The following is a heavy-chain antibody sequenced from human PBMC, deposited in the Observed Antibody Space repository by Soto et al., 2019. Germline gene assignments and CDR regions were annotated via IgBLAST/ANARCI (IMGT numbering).Heavy chain of an antibody. J-gene: IGHJ6*02. CDR1: GSSISTYP. Sequence: EVQLLQSGGGSVRPGGSLTLSCEASGSSISTYPMNWIGQAPGKGREWASIVRASGRRTYYADSVKGRFTVSRDNSQNTVLLHMSGLRADDTATYFCAKDQEFGSRSYETGMDVWGQGTTVVVSS. D-gene: IGHD3-10*01. V-gene: IGHV3-23*01. CDR2: VRASGRRT. CDR3: AKDQEFGSRSYETGMDV.